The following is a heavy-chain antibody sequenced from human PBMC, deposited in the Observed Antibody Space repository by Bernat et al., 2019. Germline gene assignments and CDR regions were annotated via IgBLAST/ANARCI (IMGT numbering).Heavy chain of an antibody. V-gene: IGHV3-23*01. J-gene: IGHJ4*02. D-gene: IGHD3-9*01. CDR1: GFTFSSYA. CDR3: AKGRGYYDILTGYYTPQWYFDY. CDR2: ISGSGGST. Sequence: EVQLLESGGGLVQPGGSLRLSCAASGFTFSSYAMSWVRQAPGKGLEWVSAISGSGGSTYNADSVKGRFTISRDNSKNTLYLQMNSLRAEDTAVYYCAKGRGYYDILTGYYTPQWYFDYWGQGTLVTVSS.